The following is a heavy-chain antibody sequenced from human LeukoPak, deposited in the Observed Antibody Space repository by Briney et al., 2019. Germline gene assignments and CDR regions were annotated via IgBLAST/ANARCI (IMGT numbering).Heavy chain of an antibody. CDR3: ARGFRLTPPNDAFDA. Sequence: GGSLRLSCAVSGFTFKTAGMHWVRQAPGKGLEWVAFIRYDGSEKFYAGSVKGRFTISRDDSENTLYLYMNSLTPEDAAVYSCARGFRLTPPNDAFDAWGQGTMVAVSS. D-gene: IGHD2-15*01. CDR2: IRYDGSEK. V-gene: IGHV3-30*02. CDR1: GFTFKTAG. J-gene: IGHJ3*01.